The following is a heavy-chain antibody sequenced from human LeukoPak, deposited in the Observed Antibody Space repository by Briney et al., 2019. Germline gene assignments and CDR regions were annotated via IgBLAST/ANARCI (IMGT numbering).Heavy chain of an antibody. CDR1: GFTFSRYS. V-gene: IGHV3-21*01. CDR3: ARDSSWHVPVPENPVAFDY. CDR2: ISSSSSYI. Sequence: GGSLRLSCAASGFTFSRYSMNWVRQAPGKGLEWVSSISSSSSYIYYADSVKGRFTISRDNAKNSLYLQMNSLRAGDTAMYYCARDSSWHVPVPENPVAFDYWGQGTLVTVSS. D-gene: IGHD6-13*01. J-gene: IGHJ4*02.